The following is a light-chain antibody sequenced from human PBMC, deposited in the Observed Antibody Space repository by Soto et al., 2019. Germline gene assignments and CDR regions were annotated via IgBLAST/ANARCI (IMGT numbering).Light chain of an antibody. CDR3: QQFNTFYS. CDR1: PSISTS. Sequence: DIQMTQSPSTLSASVGARATTTCRAGPSISTSMAWYRQKPGKAPKLLIYDASSLESGVPSRFSGSGSGTEFTLTVSSLQPDDFATYFCQQFNTFYSFGQGTKLEIK. V-gene: IGKV1-5*01. CDR2: DAS. J-gene: IGKJ2*03.